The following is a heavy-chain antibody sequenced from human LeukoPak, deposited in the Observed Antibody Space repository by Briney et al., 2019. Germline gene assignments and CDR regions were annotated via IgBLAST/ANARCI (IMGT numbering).Heavy chain of an antibody. CDR1: DFSVSTNY. CDR2: IYSGGST. Sequence: GGSLRLSCAASDFSVSTNYMSWVRPAPGKGLEWLSLIYSGGSTYYADSVKGRFTNSRDNSKNTLYLQMNSLRIEDTAVYYCARDPPLDGLGDYWGQGTLVTVSS. CDR3: ARDPPLDGLGDY. J-gene: IGHJ4*02. D-gene: IGHD5-24*01. V-gene: IGHV3-53*01.